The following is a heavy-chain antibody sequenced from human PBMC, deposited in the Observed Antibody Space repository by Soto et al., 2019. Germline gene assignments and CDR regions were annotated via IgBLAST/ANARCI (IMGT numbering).Heavy chain of an antibody. Sequence: TGGSLRLSCAASGFTFSNYTMHWVRQAPGKGLEWVALISYDEIDKYFADAVKGRFTTSRDNSKNTLYLQMDSLRAEDTAVYYCAGRSGSSDYWGRGTLVTVSS. CDR2: ISYDEIDK. J-gene: IGHJ4*02. D-gene: IGHD3-10*01. CDR1: GFTFSNYT. CDR3: AGRSGSSDY. V-gene: IGHV3-30*04.